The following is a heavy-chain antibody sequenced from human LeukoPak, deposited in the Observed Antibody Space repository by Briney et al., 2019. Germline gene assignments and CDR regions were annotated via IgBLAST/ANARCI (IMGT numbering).Heavy chain of an antibody. CDR3: AKDQLEEPSYCSSTSCYTVRDY. Sequence: GGSLRLSCAASGFTFSDYYMSWIRQAPGKGLEWVSAISGSGGSTYYADSVKGRFTISRDNSKNTLYLQMNSLRAEDTAVYYCAKDQLEEPSYCSSTSCYTVRDYWGQGTLVTVSS. CDR2: ISGSGGST. V-gene: IGHV3-23*01. J-gene: IGHJ4*02. CDR1: GFTFSDYY. D-gene: IGHD2-2*02.